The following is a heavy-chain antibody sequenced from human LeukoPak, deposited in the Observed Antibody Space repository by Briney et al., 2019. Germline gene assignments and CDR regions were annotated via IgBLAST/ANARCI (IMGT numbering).Heavy chain of an antibody. CDR1: GFNFSSYW. CDR2: IHSDGRST. D-gene: IGHD7-27*01. CDR3: ARGGGPGAFDY. Sequence: QPGGSLRLSCAVSGFNFSSYWMHWVRQVPGKGLEWVSRIHSDGRSTIYADSVKGRFTISRDDAKNTLYLQMNSLRAEDTAVYHCARGGGPGAFDYWGQGALVTVSS. V-gene: IGHV3-74*01. J-gene: IGHJ4*02.